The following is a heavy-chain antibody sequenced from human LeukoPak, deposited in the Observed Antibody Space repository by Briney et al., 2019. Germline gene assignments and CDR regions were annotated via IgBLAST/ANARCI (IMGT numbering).Heavy chain of an antibody. Sequence: SETLSLTCAVYGGSFSGYYWSWIRQPPGKGLEWIGEINHSGSTNYNPSLKSRVTISVDTSKNQFSLKLSSVTAADTAVYYCARVDYGSGCDSWGQGTLVTVSS. D-gene: IGHD6-19*01. V-gene: IGHV4-34*01. J-gene: IGHJ4*02. CDR1: GGSFSGYY. CDR3: ARVDYGSGCDS. CDR2: INHSGST.